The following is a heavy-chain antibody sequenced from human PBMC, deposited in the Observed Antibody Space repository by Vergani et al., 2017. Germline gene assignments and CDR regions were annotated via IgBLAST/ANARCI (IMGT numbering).Heavy chain of an antibody. CDR3: ARDGWELLDYFYYMHV. CDR1: GFTFSNYW. V-gene: IGHV3-74*01. Sequence: EVQLVESGGGLVQPGGSLRLSCTASGFTFSNYWMQWVRQAPGKGLMWVSRINSDGDSTSYADSVKGRFTISRDNAKSTLYLQMDSLRAEDTAVYYCARDGWELLDYFYYMHVWGKGTTVTVSS. CDR2: INSDGDST. J-gene: IGHJ6*03. D-gene: IGHD1-26*01.